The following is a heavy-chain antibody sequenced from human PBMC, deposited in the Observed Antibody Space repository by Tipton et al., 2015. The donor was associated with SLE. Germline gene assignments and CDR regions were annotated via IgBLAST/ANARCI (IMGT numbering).Heavy chain of an antibody. D-gene: IGHD3-16*01. CDR1: GGSVSSGSYY. Sequence: TLSLTCTVSGGSVSSGSYYWSWIRQPPGKGLEWIGYIYYSGSTNYNPSLKSRVTISVDTSKNQFSLKLTSVTAADTAVFYCARFGGAWGTFDIWGQGTMVTVSS. V-gene: IGHV4-61*01. CDR2: IYYSGST. CDR3: ARFGGAWGTFDI. J-gene: IGHJ3*02.